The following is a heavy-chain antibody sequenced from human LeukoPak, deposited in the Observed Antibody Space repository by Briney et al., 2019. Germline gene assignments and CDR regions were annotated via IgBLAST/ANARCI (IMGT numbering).Heavy chain of an antibody. Sequence: GESLRLSCAASGFTFSRYSMNWVRQAPGKGLEWVSFISSSSSYIYYADSVKGRFTISRDNAKNSLFLQMNSLRVEDTAVYYCATVTMRDDDYWGQGTLVPVSS. J-gene: IGHJ4*02. CDR1: GFTFSRYS. V-gene: IGHV3-21*01. CDR3: ATVTMRDDDY. CDR2: ISSSSSYI. D-gene: IGHD1-1*01.